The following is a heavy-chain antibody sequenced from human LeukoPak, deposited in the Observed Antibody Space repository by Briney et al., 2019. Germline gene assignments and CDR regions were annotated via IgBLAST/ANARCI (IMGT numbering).Heavy chain of an antibody. D-gene: IGHD2-2*03. CDR3: AGGRGKWIDY. CDR1: GGSISSYY. J-gene: IGHJ4*02. V-gene: IGHV4-4*09. Sequence: SETLSLTCTVSGGSISSYYWSWIRQPPGKGLEWIGYIYTSGSTNYNPSLKSRVTISVDTSKNQFSLKLSSVIAADTAVYYCAGGRGKWIDYWGQGTLVTASS. CDR2: IYTSGST.